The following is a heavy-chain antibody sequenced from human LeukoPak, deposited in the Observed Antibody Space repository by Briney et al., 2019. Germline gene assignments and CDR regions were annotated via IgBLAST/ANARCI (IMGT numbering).Heavy chain of an antibody. CDR1: GFTFSSYA. J-gene: IGHJ4*02. Sequence: GGSLRLSCAAPGFTFSSYAMSWVRQAPGKGLEWVSAISGSGGSTYYADSVKGRFTISRDNSKNTLYLQMNSLRAEDTAVYYCAKEIAGYSSSWPFDYWGQGTLVTVSS. D-gene: IGHD6-13*01. CDR3: AKEIAGYSSSWPFDY. CDR2: ISGSGGST. V-gene: IGHV3-23*01.